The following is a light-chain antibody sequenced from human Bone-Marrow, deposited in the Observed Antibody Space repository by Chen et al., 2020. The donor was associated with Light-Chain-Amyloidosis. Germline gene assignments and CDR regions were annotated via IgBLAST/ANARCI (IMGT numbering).Light chain of an antibody. CDR2: WAS. V-gene: IGKV4-1*01. J-gene: IGKJ5*01. CDR1: QSVLYRSNNNNY. Sequence: DIVMTQSPDSLAVSLGERATINCKSSQSVLYRSNNNNYLAWYQHKPGQPPKLLIYWASTRQFGVPDLFSGSGSGTDFTLTISSLQAEDVAVYYCQQYYSTPITFGQGTRLEIK. CDR3: QQYYSTPIT.